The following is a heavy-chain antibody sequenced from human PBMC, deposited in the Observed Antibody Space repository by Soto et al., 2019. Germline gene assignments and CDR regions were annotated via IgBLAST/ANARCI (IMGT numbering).Heavy chain of an antibody. Sequence: QVQLVQSGAEVKKPGASVKVSCKASGYTFTSYAMHWMRQAPGQRLEWMGWINAGNGNTKYSQKFQGRVTITRDTSASTAYMELSSLRSEDTAVYYCARERYYYDSSGYAYWGQGTLVTVSS. CDR1: GYTFTSYA. D-gene: IGHD3-22*01. CDR2: INAGNGNT. J-gene: IGHJ4*02. CDR3: ARERYYYDSSGYAY. V-gene: IGHV1-3*01.